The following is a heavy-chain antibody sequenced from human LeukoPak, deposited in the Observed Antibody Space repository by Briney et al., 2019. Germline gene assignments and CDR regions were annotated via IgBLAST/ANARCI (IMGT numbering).Heavy chain of an antibody. Sequence: PSETLSLTCAVYGGSFSGYYWSWIRQPPGKGLEWIGEINHSGSTNYNPSLKSRVTISVDTSKNQFSLKLSSVTAADTAVYYCVRYLDYGDSNWFDPWGQGTLVTVSS. CDR1: GGSFSGYY. J-gene: IGHJ5*02. CDR3: VRYLDYGDSNWFDP. CDR2: INHSGST. V-gene: IGHV4-34*01. D-gene: IGHD4-17*01.